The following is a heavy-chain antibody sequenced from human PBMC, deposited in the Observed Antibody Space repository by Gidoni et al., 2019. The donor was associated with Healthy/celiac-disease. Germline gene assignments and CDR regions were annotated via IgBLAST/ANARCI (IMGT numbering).Heavy chain of an antibody. CDR3: ARDHRSSGWRHAEYFQH. CDR2: ISYDGSNK. D-gene: IGHD6-19*01. J-gene: IGHJ1*01. Sequence: QPGRSLRLSCAASGFTFSSYAMHWVRQAPGTGLEWVAVISYDGSNKYYADSVKGRFTIARDNSKNTLYLQMNSLRAEDTAVYYCARDHRSSGWRHAEYFQHWGQGTLVTVSS. V-gene: IGHV3-30-3*01. CDR1: GFTFSSYA.